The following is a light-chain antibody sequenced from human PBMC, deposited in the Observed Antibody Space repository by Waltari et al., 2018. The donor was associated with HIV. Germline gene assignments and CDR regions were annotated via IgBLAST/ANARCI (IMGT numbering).Light chain of an antibody. V-gene: IGKV3-20*01. J-gene: IGKJ1*01. CDR1: QSVSSNY. Sequence: EIVLTHSPGTLSLSPGERATLSCRASQSVSSNYLAWYQQKPGQAPRLLIYATSSRATGIPDRFSGSGSGTDSTLSISRLEPEDFAVYYCQQYDGSPPWTFGQGTKVEIK. CDR3: QQYDGSPPWT. CDR2: ATS.